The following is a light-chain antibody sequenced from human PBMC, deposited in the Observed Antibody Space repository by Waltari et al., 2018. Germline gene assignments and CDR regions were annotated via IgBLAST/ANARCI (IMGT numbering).Light chain of an antibody. CDR3: SSYTATRHYV. CDR2: DVS. J-gene: IGLJ1*01. V-gene: IGLV2-14*03. Sequence: QSALTQPASVSGSPGQSITISCTGTSSDVGGYNFVSWYQQYPGKAPKLVIYDVSARPSGASDRFSGSKSGNTASLVISGLQPEDEADYYSSSYTATRHYVFGTGTKVTVL. CDR1: SSDVGGYNF.